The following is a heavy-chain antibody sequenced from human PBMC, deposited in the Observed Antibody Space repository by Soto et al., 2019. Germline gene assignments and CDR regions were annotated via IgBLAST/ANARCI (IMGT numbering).Heavy chain of an antibody. CDR2: INAGNGNT. D-gene: IGHD3-22*01. V-gene: IGHV1-3*05. Sequence: QVQLVQSGAEEKQPGASVKVSCKASGYSFTSYAIHWMRQAPGQRLEGMGWINAGNGNTKVTQKFQGRVTFTRDTYASTVYREVRSLRAEDTAVYYCARAAYYYESRSYHPGDYWGQGTLVTASS. J-gene: IGHJ4*02. CDR1: GYSFTSYA. CDR3: ARAAYYYESRSYHPGDY.